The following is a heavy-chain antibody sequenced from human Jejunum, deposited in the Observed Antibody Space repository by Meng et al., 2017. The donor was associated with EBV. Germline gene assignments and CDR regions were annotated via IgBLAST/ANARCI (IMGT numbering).Heavy chain of an antibody. J-gene: IGHJ4*02. CDR2: VCRSGS. D-gene: IGHD4-17*01. Sequence: LYLPDPGPGRWKPSETLSLPCPVSGGSINTNIYNWGWIRQPPGKGLGWIGTVCRSGSNYNPSLKSRVTISVDTSKNQFSLKVNSVTAADTAVYYCVMGPDYAKSGYWGQGILVTVSS. CDR1: GGSINTNIYN. V-gene: IGHV4-39*01. CDR3: VMGPDYAKSGY.